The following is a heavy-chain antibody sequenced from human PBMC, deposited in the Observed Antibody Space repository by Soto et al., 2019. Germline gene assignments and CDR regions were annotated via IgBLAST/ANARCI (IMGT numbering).Heavy chain of an antibody. D-gene: IGHD3-22*01. CDR1: GFTSSSYW. CDR3: ARDTYYYDSSDHFSADAFDI. V-gene: IGHV3-74*01. CDR2: ISNDGSST. J-gene: IGHJ3*02. Sequence: EVQLVESGGGLVQPGGSLRLSCAASGFTSSSYWIHWVRQAPGKGLLWVSRISNDGSSTNYADSVKGRVTISRDNAKNTVYLQMNILRAEDTAVYYCARDTYYYDSSDHFSADAFDIWGQGTMVTVSS.